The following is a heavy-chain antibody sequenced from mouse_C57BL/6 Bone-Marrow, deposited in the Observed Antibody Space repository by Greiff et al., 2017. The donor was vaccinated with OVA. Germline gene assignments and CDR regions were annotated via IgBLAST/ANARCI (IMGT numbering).Heavy chain of an antibody. V-gene: IGHV1S26*01. CDR2: INPSSGYT. CDR1: GYTFTSYT. CDR3: APSPRDYAMDY. Sequence: QVQLQQPGAELVMPGASVKLSCKASGYTFTSYTMHWVKQRPGQGLEWIGYINPSSGYTKYKQKFKDKATLTADKSSSTAYMQLSSLTSEDSAVYYCAPSPRDYAMDYWGQGTSVTVSS. J-gene: IGHJ4*01.